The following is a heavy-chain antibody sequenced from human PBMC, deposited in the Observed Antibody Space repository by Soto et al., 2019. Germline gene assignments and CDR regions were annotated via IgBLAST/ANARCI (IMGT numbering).Heavy chain of an antibody. Sequence: PGESLKISCKGSGYSFTSYWIGWVRQMPGKGLEWMGIIYPGDSDTRYSPSFQGQVTISADKSTSTAYLQWSSLKASDTAMYYCARLVLGDCSGGSCYSGYYYGMDVWGQGTTVTVSS. CDR3: ARLVLGDCSGGSCYSGYYYGMDV. CDR2: IYPGDSDT. J-gene: IGHJ6*02. D-gene: IGHD2-15*01. CDR1: GYSFTSYW. V-gene: IGHV5-51*01.